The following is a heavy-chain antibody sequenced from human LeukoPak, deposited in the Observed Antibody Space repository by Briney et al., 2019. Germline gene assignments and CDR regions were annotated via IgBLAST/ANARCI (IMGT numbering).Heavy chain of an antibody. CDR3: AKEGYSSTWNADFDY. V-gene: IGHV3-23*01. CDR1: RFTFSSYA. D-gene: IGHD6-13*01. Sequence: GGSLRLSCAASRFTFSSYAMSWVRQAPGKGLEWVSAISGSGVITYYADSVKGRFTMSRDNSKNTLYLQMSSLRAEDTAVYYCAKEGYSSTWNADFDYWGQGTLVIVSS. CDR2: ISGSGVIT. J-gene: IGHJ4*02.